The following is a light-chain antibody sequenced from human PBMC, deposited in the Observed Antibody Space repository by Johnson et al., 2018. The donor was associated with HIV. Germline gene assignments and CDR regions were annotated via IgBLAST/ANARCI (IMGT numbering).Light chain of an antibody. CDR3: GTWDSSLIVV. CDR2: ENN. V-gene: IGLV1-51*02. Sequence: QSVLTQPPSVSAAPGQKVTISCSGSSSNIGNNYVSWYQQLPGTAPKLLIYENNKRPSGIPDRFSGSKSGPSATLGITGLPTGYEADYYCGTWDSSLIVVFGTGTKFTVL. CDR1: SSNIGNNY. J-gene: IGLJ1*01.